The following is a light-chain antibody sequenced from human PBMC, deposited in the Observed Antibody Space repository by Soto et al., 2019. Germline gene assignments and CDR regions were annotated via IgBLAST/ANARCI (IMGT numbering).Light chain of an antibody. Sequence: EILMTQSPATLYVSPGERAPLSCRASQSVSNNYLAWYQQKPGQAPRLLIYGASNRATGIPDRFSGSGSGTDFTLTISRLEPEDFAVYYCQQYGSSGTFGQGTKVDIK. CDR1: QSVSNNY. J-gene: IGKJ1*01. CDR3: QQYGSSGT. V-gene: IGKV3-20*01. CDR2: GAS.